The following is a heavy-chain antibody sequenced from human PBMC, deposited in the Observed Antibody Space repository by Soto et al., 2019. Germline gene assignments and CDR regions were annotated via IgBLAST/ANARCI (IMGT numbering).Heavy chain of an antibody. CDR3: ARVWFDVVITSSWYFDL. Sequence: PSETLSLTCAVYGGSFSGYYWSWIRQPPGKGLEWIGEINHSGSTNYNPSLKSRVTISVDTSKNQFSLKLSSVTAADTAVYYCARVWFDVVITSSWYFDLWGRGTLVTVSS. V-gene: IGHV4-34*01. J-gene: IGHJ2*01. D-gene: IGHD3-22*01. CDR1: GGSFSGYY. CDR2: INHSGST.